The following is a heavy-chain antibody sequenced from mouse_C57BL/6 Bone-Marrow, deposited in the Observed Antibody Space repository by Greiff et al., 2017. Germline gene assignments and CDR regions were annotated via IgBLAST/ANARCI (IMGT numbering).Heavy chain of an antibody. CDR3: TTGSLYFDY. J-gene: IGHJ2*01. CDR2: IDPENGDT. CDR1: GFNIKDDY. D-gene: IGHD6-2*01. V-gene: IGHV14-4*01. Sequence: EVQLQQSGAELVRPGASVKLSCTASGFNIKDDYMHWVKQRPEQGLEWIGWIDPENGDTDYASKFQGKATITADTSSNTAYLQLSSLTSEDTAVYYCTTGSLYFDYWGQGTTLTVSS.